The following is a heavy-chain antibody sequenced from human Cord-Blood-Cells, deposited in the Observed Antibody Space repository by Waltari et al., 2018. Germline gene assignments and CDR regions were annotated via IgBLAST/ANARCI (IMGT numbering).Heavy chain of an antibody. CDR1: GYTLTELS. Sequence: QVQLVQSGAEVKKPGASVKVSCKVSGYTLTELSMHWVRQAPGNGLEWMGGFDPEDGETIYAQKFQGRVTMTEDTSTDTAYMELSSLRSEDTAVYYCATPSKYYDFWSGYYTVPDAFDIWGQGTMVTVSS. D-gene: IGHD3-3*01. V-gene: IGHV1-24*01. CDR3: ATPSKYYDFWSGYYTVPDAFDI. CDR2: FDPEDGET. J-gene: IGHJ3*02.